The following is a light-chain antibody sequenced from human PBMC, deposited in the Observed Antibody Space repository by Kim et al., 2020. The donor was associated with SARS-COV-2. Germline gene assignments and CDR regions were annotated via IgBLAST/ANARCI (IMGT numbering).Light chain of an antibody. CDR1: TGPVTSGHF. Sequence: PGRAATLSCCSGTGPVTSGHFPYWFRLKPSHGPRTLIYDTTSKHSWTPARFSGSLLGGKAALTLSGAQPEDEADYYCWHSHSGVRVFGGGTQLTVL. CDR3: WHSHSGVRV. J-gene: IGLJ3*02. CDR2: DTT. V-gene: IGLV7-46*01.